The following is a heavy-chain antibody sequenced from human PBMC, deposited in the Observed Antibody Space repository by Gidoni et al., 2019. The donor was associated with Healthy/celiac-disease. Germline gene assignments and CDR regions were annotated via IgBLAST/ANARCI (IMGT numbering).Heavy chain of an antibody. D-gene: IGHD3-10*01. V-gene: IGHV3-11*01. Sequence: YYADSVKGRFTISRDNAKNSLYLQMNSLRAEDTAVYYCARAATYYYGSGMRYWGQGTLVTVSS. J-gene: IGHJ4*02. CDR3: ARAATYYYGSGMRY.